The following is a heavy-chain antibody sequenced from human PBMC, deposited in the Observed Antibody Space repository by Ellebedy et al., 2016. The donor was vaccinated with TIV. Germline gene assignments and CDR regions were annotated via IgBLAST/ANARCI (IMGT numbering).Heavy chain of an antibody. Sequence: KVSXXGSGYSFTSYWIGWVRQMPGKGLEWMGIIYPGDSDTRYSPSFQGQVTISADKSISTAYLQWSSLKASDTAMYYCATSYSSGWAFDYWGQGTLVTVSS. CDR3: ATSYSSGWAFDY. V-gene: IGHV5-51*01. CDR1: GYSFTSYW. D-gene: IGHD6-19*01. J-gene: IGHJ4*02. CDR2: IYPGDSDT.